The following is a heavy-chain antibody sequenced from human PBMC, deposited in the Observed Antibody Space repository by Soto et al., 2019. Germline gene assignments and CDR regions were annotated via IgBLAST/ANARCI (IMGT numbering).Heavy chain of an antibody. CDR1: GGSFSGYY. CDR3: ARRWSAEGLYYYYYYLAV. J-gene: IGHJ6*03. D-gene: IGHD1-26*01. Sequence: PSETLSLTCAVYGGSFSGYYWSWIRQPPGKGLEWIGEINHSGSTNYNPSLKSRVTISVDTSKNQFSLKLSSVTAADTAVYYCARRWSAEGLYYYYYYLAVWGKGTTVTVSS. CDR2: INHSGST. V-gene: IGHV4-34*01.